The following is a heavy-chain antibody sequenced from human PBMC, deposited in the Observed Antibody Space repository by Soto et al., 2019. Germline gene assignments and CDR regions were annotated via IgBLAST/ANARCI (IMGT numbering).Heavy chain of an antibody. D-gene: IGHD2-21*02. V-gene: IGHV1-69*02. J-gene: IGHJ4*02. CDR1: GGTFSSYT. Sequence: QVQLVQSGAEVKKPGSSVKVSCKASGGTFSSYTISRVRQAPGQGLEWMGRIIPILGIANYAQKFQGRVTITADKSTSTAYRELSSLRSEDTAVYYCARDHSGDCHLDYWGQGTLVTVSS. CDR3: ARDHSGDCHLDY. CDR2: IIPILGIA.